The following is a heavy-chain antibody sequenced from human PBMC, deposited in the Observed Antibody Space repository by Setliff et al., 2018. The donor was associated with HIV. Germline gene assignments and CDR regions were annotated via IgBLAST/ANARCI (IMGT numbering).Heavy chain of an antibody. D-gene: IGHD3-22*01. J-gene: IGHJ3*02. Sequence: SVKVSCKASGGTFSSYDISWVRQAPGQGLEWMGGIIPILGIANYAQKFQGRVTITTDESTSTAYMELSSLRSEDTAVYYCARGVNYYDSSGYAPDAFDIWGQGTGVTVS. V-gene: IGHV1-69*10. CDR1: GGTFSSYD. CDR2: IIPILGIA. CDR3: ARGVNYYDSSGYAPDAFDI.